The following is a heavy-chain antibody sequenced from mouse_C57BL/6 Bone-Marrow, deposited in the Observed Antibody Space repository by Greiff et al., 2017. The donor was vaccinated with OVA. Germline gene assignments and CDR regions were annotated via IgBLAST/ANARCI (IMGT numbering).Heavy chain of an antibody. CDR1: GYTFTDYY. Sequence: VQLQQSGAELVRPGASVKLSCKASGYTFTDYYINWVKQRPGQGLEWIARIYPGSGNTYYNEKFKGKATLTAEKSSSTAYMQLSSLTSEDSAVYFCARGSSYYYGSSLGYWGQGTTLTVSS. V-gene: IGHV1-76*01. CDR2: IYPGSGNT. D-gene: IGHD1-1*01. CDR3: ARGSSYYYGSSLGY. J-gene: IGHJ2*01.